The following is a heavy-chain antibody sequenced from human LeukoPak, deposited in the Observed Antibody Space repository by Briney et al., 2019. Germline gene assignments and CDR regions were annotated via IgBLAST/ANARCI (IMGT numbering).Heavy chain of an antibody. CDR1: GFTFSKYA. J-gene: IGHJ6*03. Sequence: GGSLRLSCAASGFTFSKYAMTWVRQAPGKGLERVSAIDGSGSETYSADPVKGRFTISRDDSKNTLYLHMNSLRAEDTAIYYCAKGTVGTYYFYYMDVWGKGTTVTVSS. D-gene: IGHD6-13*01. CDR2: IDGSGSET. V-gene: IGHV3-23*01. CDR3: AKGTVGTYYFYYMDV.